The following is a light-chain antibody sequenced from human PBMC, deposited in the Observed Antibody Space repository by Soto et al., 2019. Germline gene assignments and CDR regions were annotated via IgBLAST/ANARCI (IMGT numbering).Light chain of an antibody. CDR1: SSDVGGYNY. V-gene: IGLV2-8*01. CDR2: EVN. J-gene: IGLJ2*01. Sequence: QSALTQPPSASGSPGQSVTISCTGSSSDVGGYNYVSWYQQHPGKAPKLLIYEVNKRPSGVPDRFSGSKSGNTASLTASGLQAEDEAEYYCSSYAGSNKYVVFGGGTKLPS. CDR3: SSYAGSNKYVV.